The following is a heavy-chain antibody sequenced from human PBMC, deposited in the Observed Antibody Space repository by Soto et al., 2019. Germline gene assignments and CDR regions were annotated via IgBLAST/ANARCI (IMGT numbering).Heavy chain of an antibody. J-gene: IGHJ4*02. CDR2: IIPIFGTA. Sequence: ASVKVSCKASGGTFSSYAISWVRQAPGQGLEWMGGIIPIFGTANYAQKFQGRVTITADESTSTAYMELSSLRSEDTAVYYCARSRYCSSTSCYFYFDYWGQGTLVTVSS. CDR1: GGTFSSYA. CDR3: ARSRYCSSTSCYFYFDY. V-gene: IGHV1-69*13. D-gene: IGHD2-2*01.